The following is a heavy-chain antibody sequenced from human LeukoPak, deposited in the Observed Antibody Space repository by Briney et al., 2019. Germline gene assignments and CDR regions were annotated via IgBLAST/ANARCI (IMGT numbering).Heavy chain of an antibody. CDR3: ARDGRYGSGSYYYYYGMDV. CDR1: GYAFTSYG. J-gene: IGHJ6*02. D-gene: IGHD3-10*01. CDR2: ISAYNGNT. V-gene: IGHV1-18*01. Sequence: ASVTVSCKASGYAFTSYGISWVRQAPGQGLEWMGWISAYNGNTNYAQKLQGRVTMTTDTSTSTAYMELRSLRSDDTAVYYCARDGRYGSGSYYYYYGMDVWGQGTTVTVSS.